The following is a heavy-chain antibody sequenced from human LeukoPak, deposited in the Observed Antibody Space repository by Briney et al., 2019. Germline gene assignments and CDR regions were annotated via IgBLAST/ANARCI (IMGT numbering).Heavy chain of an antibody. Sequence: GGSLRLSCAASGFTFSSYGMHWVRQAPGKGLEWVAVIWYDGSNKYYADSVKGRFTISRDNSKNTLYLQMNSLRAEGTAVYYCARAPWIAAAGTDYWGQGTLVTVSS. CDR2: IWYDGSNK. D-gene: IGHD6-13*01. J-gene: IGHJ4*02. CDR3: ARAPWIAAAGTDY. V-gene: IGHV3-33*08. CDR1: GFTFSSYG.